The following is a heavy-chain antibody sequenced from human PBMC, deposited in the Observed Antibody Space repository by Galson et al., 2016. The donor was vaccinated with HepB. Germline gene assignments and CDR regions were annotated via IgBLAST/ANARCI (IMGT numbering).Heavy chain of an antibody. D-gene: IGHD4-17*01. CDR2: IWYDGSEK. J-gene: IGHJ6*02. Sequence: SLRLSCAASEFTFSRYAMHWVRQAPGKGLEWVAVIWYDGSEKYYVDSVRGRFTISRDKSKNTLYLQMKSLRAEDTAVYYCARGYGDSALYYYYGMDVWGQGTTVTVSS. V-gene: IGHV3-33*01. CDR3: ARGYGDSALYYYYGMDV. CDR1: EFTFSRYA.